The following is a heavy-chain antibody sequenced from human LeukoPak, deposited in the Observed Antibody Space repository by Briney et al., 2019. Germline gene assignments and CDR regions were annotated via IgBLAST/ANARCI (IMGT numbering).Heavy chain of an antibody. CDR1: GVSIRSSYYY. V-gene: IGHV4-39*01. CDR3: ASRRVSRFDY. J-gene: IGHJ4*02. CDR2: IYDSGST. Sequence: PSETLSLTCTVSGVSIRSSYYYWGWIRQPPGKGLEWIGSIYDSGSTYYNPSLKSRVTISVDTSKNQFSLKLNSVTAADTAVYYCASRRVSRFDYWGQGTLVTVSS. D-gene: IGHD2/OR15-2a*01.